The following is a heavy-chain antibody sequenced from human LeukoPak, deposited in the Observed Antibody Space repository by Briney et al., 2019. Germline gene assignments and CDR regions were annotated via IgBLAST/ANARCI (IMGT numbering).Heavy chain of an antibody. CDR2: IYYSGST. CDR1: GGSISSYY. Sequence: SETLSLTCTVSGGSISSYYWSWIRQPPGKGLEWIGYIYYSGSTNYNPSLKSRVTIPVDTSKNQFSLKLSSVTAADTAVYYCAYSSSWYNWFDPWGQGTLVTVSS. CDR3: AYSSSWYNWFDP. V-gene: IGHV4-59*01. J-gene: IGHJ5*02. D-gene: IGHD6-13*01.